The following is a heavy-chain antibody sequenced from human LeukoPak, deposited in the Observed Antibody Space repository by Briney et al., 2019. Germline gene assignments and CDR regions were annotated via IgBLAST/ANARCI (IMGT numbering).Heavy chain of an antibody. D-gene: IGHD3-10*01. CDR1: GGSISTTSYY. J-gene: IGHJ6*03. Sequence: SETLSLTCTVSGGSISTTSYYWGWIRQPPGKGLQWIGSIYYNGSTYYNPSLKSRVIISVDTSKNQFSLKLSSVTAADTAVYYCARHKMVRGIGYYYYMDVWGKGTTVTISS. V-gene: IGHV4-39*01. CDR2: IYYNGST. CDR3: ARHKMVRGIGYYYYMDV.